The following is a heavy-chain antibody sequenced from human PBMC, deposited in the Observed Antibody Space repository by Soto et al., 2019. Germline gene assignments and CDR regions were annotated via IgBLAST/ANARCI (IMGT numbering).Heavy chain of an antibody. V-gene: IGHV4-34*01. CDR1: GGSFSGYY. CDR3: GWSYGDYLPDY. Sequence: QVQLQQWGAGLLKPSETLSLTCAVYGGSFSGYYWSWIRQPPGKGLEWIGEINHSGSTNYNPSLKSRVTISVDTSKNQFSLKLSSVTAADTAVYYCGWSYGDYLPDYWGQGTLVTVSS. D-gene: IGHD4-17*01. CDR2: INHSGST. J-gene: IGHJ4*02.